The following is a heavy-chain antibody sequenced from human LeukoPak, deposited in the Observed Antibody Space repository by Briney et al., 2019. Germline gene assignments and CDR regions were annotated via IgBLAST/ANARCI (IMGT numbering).Heavy chain of an antibody. D-gene: IGHD6-13*01. CDR2: IIPIFGTA. J-gene: IGHJ4*02. CDR3: ATGIHRGSGIAAV. V-gene: IGHV1-69*13. Sequence: SVKVSCKASGGTFSRYAISWVRQAPGQGLEWMGGIIPIFGTANYAQKFQSRVTITADESTSTAYMKLSSVRSEDTAVYYCATGIHRGSGIAAVWGQGTLVTVSS. CDR1: GGTFSRYA.